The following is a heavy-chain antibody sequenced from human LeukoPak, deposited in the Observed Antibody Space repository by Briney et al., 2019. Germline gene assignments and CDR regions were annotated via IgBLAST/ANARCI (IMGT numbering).Heavy chain of an antibody. CDR3: ARDLINESLDY. CDR2: VSSDGSNK. V-gene: IGHV3-30-3*01. Sequence: PGGSLRLSCAFSGFTFSNYVMHWFRQAPGPQAPANGLDGLAVVSSDGSNKYYAESVKGRFTISRDNSKNTLYLQMNSLGTDDTAVYYCARDLINESLDYWGQGTLVTVSS. D-gene: IGHD3-16*01. CDR1: GFTFSNYV. J-gene: IGHJ4*02.